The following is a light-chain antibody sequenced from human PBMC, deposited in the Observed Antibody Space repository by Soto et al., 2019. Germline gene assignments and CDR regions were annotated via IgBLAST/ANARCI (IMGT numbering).Light chain of an antibody. CDR3: QQYNTYWT. Sequence: DIHLTQSHSTLSASVGDRVTITCRASQTISNWLAWYQQKPGKAPKLLIFDASSLENGIPSRCSGSGSGTDFTLTITGLQPDDFATYYCQQYNTYWTFGQGTKVDI. V-gene: IGKV1-5*01. CDR2: DAS. CDR1: QTISNW. J-gene: IGKJ1*01.